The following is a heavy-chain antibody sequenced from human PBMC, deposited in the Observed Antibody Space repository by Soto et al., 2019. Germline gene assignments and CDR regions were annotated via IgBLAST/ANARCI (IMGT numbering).Heavy chain of an antibody. CDR3: ARGPKSASAFDL. CDR1: GGSFSGYY. CDR2: IYHSGST. J-gene: IGHJ3*01. Sequence: QVQLQPWGAGLLKPSETLSLTCAVYGGSFSGYYWSWIRQPPGKGLEWIVEIYHSGSTNYNPSLKSRVTISVDTSKNHFSLRLSSVTAADTAVYYCARGPKSASAFDLWGQGTMVTVSS. V-gene: IGHV4-34*01.